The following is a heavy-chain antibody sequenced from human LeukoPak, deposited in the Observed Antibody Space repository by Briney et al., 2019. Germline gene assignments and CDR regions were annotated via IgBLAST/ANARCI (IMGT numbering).Heavy chain of an antibody. V-gene: IGHV4-39*01. CDR2: IYYSGST. CDR1: GGSISSNKYY. J-gene: IGHJ3*02. D-gene: IGHD1-26*01. CDR3: ATPYSGDYQGLDI. Sequence: KTSETLSLTCTVSGGSISSNKYYWGWIRQPPGKGLEWIGSIYYSGSTYYNPTLKSRVTIFVDTSKNQFSLKLSSVTAADTAVYYCATPYSGDYQGLDIWGQGTMVTVSS.